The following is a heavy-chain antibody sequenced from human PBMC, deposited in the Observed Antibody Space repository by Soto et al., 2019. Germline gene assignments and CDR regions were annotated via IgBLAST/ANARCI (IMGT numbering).Heavy chain of an antibody. CDR2: IYYSGST. CDR3: ARGYYDFWSGYGPDWYFDL. J-gene: IGHJ2*01. CDR1: GDSISSSTYY. V-gene: IGHV4-39*01. D-gene: IGHD3-3*01. Sequence: PSETLSLNCPVSGDSISSSTYYWGWIRQPPGKGLEWIGSIYYSGSTYYNPSLKSRVTISVDTSKNQFSLKLSSVTAADTAVYYCARGYYDFWSGYGPDWYFDLWGRGTLVTVSS.